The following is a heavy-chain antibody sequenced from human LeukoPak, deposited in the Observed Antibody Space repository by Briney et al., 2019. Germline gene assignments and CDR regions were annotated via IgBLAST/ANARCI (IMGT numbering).Heavy chain of an antibody. CDR2: MNPNSGNT. CDR1: GYTFTSYD. D-gene: IGHD3-16*01. Sequence: ASVKVSCKASGYTFTSYDINWVRQAPGQGLEWMGWMNPNSGNTGYAQKFQGRVTITRNTSISTAYMELSSLRSEDTAVYYCARGDRFGSYYYYMDVWGKGTTVTVSS. CDR3: ARGDRFGSYYYYMDV. V-gene: IGHV1-8*03. J-gene: IGHJ6*03.